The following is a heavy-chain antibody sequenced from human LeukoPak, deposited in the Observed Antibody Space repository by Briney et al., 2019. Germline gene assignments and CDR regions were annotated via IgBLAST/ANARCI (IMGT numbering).Heavy chain of an antibody. D-gene: IGHD3-10*01. CDR1: GYSFTSYW. Sequence: GESLKISCKGSGYSFTSYWIGWVRQMPGKGLEWMGIIYPGDSDTRYSPSFQGQVTISADKSISTAYLQWSSLKASDTAMYYCARQKTYYYGSDAFHIWGQGTMVTVSS. CDR3: ARQKTYYYGSDAFHI. V-gene: IGHV5-51*01. J-gene: IGHJ3*02. CDR2: IYPGDSDT.